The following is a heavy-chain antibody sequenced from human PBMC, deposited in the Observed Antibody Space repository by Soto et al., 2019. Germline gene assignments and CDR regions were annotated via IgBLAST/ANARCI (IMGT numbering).Heavy chain of an antibody. J-gene: IGHJ4*02. D-gene: IGHD2-15*01. CDR3: ASLHRYCSGGSCHWDIDY. V-gene: IGHV4-59*08. CDR2: IYYSGST. CDR1: GGSISSYY. Sequence: QVQLQESGPGLVKPSETLSLTCTVSGGSISSYYWSWIRQPPGKGLEWIGYIYYSGSTNYNPSLKSRVTISVDTSKNQFSLKLSSVTAADTAVYYCASLHRYCSGGSCHWDIDYWGQGTLVTVSS.